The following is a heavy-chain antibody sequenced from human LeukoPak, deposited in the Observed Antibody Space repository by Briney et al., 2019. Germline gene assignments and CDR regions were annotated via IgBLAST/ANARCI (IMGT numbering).Heavy chain of an antibody. V-gene: IGHV1-46*01. CDR2: INPSGGST. D-gene: IGHD2-15*01. J-gene: IGHJ1*01. CDR3: ARTLERYCRGGSCYFEYFQH. CDR1: GYTFTSYY. Sequence: GASVKVSCKASGYTFTSYYMHWVRQAPGQGLEWMGIINPSGGSTSYAQKFQGRVTMTRDTSTSTVYMEVSSLRSEDTAVYFCARTLERYCRGGSCYFEYFQHWGQGTLVTVSS.